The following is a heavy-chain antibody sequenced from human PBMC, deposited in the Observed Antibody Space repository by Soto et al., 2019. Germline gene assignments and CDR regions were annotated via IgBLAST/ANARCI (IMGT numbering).Heavy chain of an antibody. CDR1: GFTFSSYA. J-gene: IGHJ3*02. Sequence: PGGSLRLSCAASGFTFSSYAMSWVRQAPGKGLEWVSAISGSGGSTYYADSVKGRFTISRDNSKNTLYLQMNSLRAEDTAVYYYASHRGQWLDVFDIGGQGTRVTVSS. V-gene: IGHV3-23*01. CDR2: ISGSGGST. D-gene: IGHD6-19*01. CDR3: ASHRGQWLDVFDI.